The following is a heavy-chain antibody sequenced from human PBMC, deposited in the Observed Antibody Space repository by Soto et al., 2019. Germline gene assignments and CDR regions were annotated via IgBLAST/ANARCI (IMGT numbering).Heavy chain of an antibody. CDR1: GGSISSYY. Sequence: SETLSLTCTVSGGSISSYYWSWIRQPPGKGLEWIGYIYYSGRTNYNPSIKSRVTISVDTSKNQFSLKLSSVTAADTAVYYCARGYCSSTSCYIWDNWFDPWGQGTLVTVSS. CDR2: IYYSGRT. CDR3: ARGYCSSTSCYIWDNWFDP. J-gene: IGHJ5*02. D-gene: IGHD2-2*02. V-gene: IGHV4-59*01.